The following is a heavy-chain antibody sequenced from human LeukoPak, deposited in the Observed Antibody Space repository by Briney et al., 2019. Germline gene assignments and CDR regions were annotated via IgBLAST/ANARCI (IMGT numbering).Heavy chain of an antibody. V-gene: IGHV3-23*01. Sequence: PGGSLRLSCAASGFTFSSYAMSWVRQAPGKGLEWVSAISGSGGSTYYADSVKGRLTISRDNSKNTLYLQMNSLRAEDTAVYYCAKDPVYCSSTSCYVDAFDIWGQGTMVTVSS. D-gene: IGHD2-2*01. CDR3: AKDPVYCSSTSCYVDAFDI. J-gene: IGHJ3*02. CDR2: ISGSGGST. CDR1: GFTFSSYA.